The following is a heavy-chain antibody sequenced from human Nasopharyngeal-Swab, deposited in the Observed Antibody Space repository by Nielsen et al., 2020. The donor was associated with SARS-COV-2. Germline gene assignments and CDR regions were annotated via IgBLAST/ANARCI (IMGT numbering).Heavy chain of an antibody. J-gene: IGHJ5*02. D-gene: IGHD3-22*01. CDR2: IDPSDSYT. V-gene: IGHV5-10-1*01. Sequence: VRQMPGKGLEWMGRIDPSDSYTNYSPSFQGHVTISADKSISTAYLQWSSLKASDTAMYYCARQFRGYYDSSGPFSWFDPWGQGTLVTVSS. CDR3: ARQFRGYYDSSGPFSWFDP.